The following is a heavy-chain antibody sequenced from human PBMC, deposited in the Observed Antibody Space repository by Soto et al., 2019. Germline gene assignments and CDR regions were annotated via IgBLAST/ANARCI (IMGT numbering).Heavy chain of an antibody. Sequence: VGSLRLSCAASGFTFSSYAMHWVRQAPGKGLEWVAVISYDGSNKYYADSVKGRFTISRDNSKNTLYLQMNSLRAEDTAVYYCARESRNFGRYFDYWGQGTLVTVSS. J-gene: IGHJ4*02. CDR2: ISYDGSNK. D-gene: IGHD3-9*01. V-gene: IGHV3-30-3*01. CDR1: GFTFSSYA. CDR3: ARESRNFGRYFDY.